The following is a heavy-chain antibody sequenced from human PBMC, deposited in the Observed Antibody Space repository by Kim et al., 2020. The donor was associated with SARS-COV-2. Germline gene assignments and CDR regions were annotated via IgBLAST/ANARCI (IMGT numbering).Heavy chain of an antibody. D-gene: IGHD2-21*01. CDR2: ISYDGSNK. CDR1: GFTFSSYA. CDR3: ARVGVGPKPIGHFDY. Sequence: GGSLRLSCAASGFTFSSYAMHWVRQAPGKGLEWVAVISYDGSNKYYADSVKGRFTISRDNSKNTLYLQMNSQRAEDTAVYYCARVGVGPKPIGHFDYWGQGTLVTVSS. V-gene: IGHV3-30*04. J-gene: IGHJ4*02.